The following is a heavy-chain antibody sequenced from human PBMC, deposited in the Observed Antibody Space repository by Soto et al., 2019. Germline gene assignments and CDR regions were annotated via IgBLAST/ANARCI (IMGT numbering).Heavy chain of an antibody. CDR1: GFTFSSYW. V-gene: IGHV3-74*01. CDR3: ARSKYQPLPDY. CDR2: ITSDGSST. J-gene: IGHJ4*02. Sequence: EVQLVESGGGLVQPGGSLRLSCAASGFTFSSYWMHWVRQAPGKGLVWVSRITSDGSSTSYADSVKGRFTISRDNAKKTLYLQMNSLRAEDTAVYYCARSKYQPLPDYWGQGTLVTVSS. D-gene: IGHD2-2*01.